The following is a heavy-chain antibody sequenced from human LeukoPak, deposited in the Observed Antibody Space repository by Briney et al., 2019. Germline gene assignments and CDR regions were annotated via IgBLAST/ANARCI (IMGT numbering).Heavy chain of an antibody. J-gene: IGHJ4*02. Sequence: SETLSLTCAVSGYSISSGYYWGWIRQPPGKGLEWIGSIYYSGSTYYNPSLKSRVTISVDTSKNQFSLKLSSVTAADTAVYYCARGYSYGYLSFDYWGQGTLVTVSS. CDR1: GYSISSGYY. D-gene: IGHD5-18*01. CDR3: ARGYSYGYLSFDY. CDR2: IYYSGST. V-gene: IGHV4-38-2*01.